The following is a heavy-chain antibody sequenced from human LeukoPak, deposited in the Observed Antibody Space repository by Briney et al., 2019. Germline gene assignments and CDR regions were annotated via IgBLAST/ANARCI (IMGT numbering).Heavy chain of an antibody. J-gene: IGHJ6*02. Sequence: GGSLRLSCAASGFTVSSSYMSWVRQAPGKGLDWVSVIYSGGSTYYADSVKGRFTISRDNSKNTLYLQMNSLRAEDTAVYYCAREQAGDSSGYLYYYYGMDVWGQGTTVTVSS. CDR3: AREQAGDSSGYLYYYYGMDV. CDR2: IYSGGST. CDR1: GFTVSSSY. D-gene: IGHD3-22*01. V-gene: IGHV3-53*05.